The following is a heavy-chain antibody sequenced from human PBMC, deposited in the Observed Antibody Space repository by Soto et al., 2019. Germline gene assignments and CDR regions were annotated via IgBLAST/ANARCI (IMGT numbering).Heavy chain of an antibody. CDR3: ARRDRVVVVPAAMQKGYYFDY. Sequence: ETLSLTCTVSGGSISSSSYYWGWIRQPPGKGLEWIGSIYYSGSTYYNPSLKSRVTISVDTSKNQFSLKLSSVTAADTAVYYCARRDRVVVVPAAMQKGYYFDYWGQGTLVTVSS. D-gene: IGHD2-2*01. CDR2: IYYSGST. CDR1: GGSISSSSYY. J-gene: IGHJ4*02. V-gene: IGHV4-39*01.